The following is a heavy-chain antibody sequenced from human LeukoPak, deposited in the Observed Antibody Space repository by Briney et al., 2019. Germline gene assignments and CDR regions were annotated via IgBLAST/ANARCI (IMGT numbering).Heavy chain of an antibody. V-gene: IGHV3-48*04. CDR1: GFTFSSYS. CDR2: ISSSGSTI. D-gene: IGHD3-22*01. CDR3: ARLTYYYDSSLGY. J-gene: IGHJ4*02. Sequence: GGSLRLSCAASGFTFSSYSMNWVRQAPGKGLEWVSYISSSGSTIYYADSVKGRFTISRDNAKNSLYLQMNSLRAEDTAVYYCARLTYYYDSSLGYWGQGTLVTVSS.